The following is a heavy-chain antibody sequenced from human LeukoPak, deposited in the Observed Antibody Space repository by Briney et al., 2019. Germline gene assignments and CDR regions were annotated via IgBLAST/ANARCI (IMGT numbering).Heavy chain of an antibody. J-gene: IGHJ4*02. Sequence: GGSLRLSCAASGFTFSTYGMHWVRQAPGKGLEWVAFIRYDGSVKDYADSVKGRFTISRANSKNTLYLQMNSLRTEDTAVYYCAKDRLMYGSGTYPLDYWGQGTLVTVSS. CDR1: GFTFSTYG. V-gene: IGHV3-30*02. CDR3: AKDRLMYGSGTYPLDY. CDR2: IRYDGSVK. D-gene: IGHD3-10*01.